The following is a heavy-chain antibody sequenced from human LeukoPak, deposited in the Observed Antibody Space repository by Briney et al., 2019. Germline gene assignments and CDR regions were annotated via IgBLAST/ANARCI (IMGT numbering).Heavy chain of an antibody. D-gene: IGHD3-10*01. CDR3: AIETMVRGVIYFDY. CDR2: ISAYNGNT. CDR1: GYTFTSYG. J-gene: IGHJ4*02. V-gene: IGHV1-18*01. Sequence: GASVKVSCKASGYTFTSYGISWVRHAPGQGLEWMGWISAYNGNTNYAQKLQGRVTMTTDTSTSTAYMELRSLRSDDTAVYYCAIETMVRGVIYFDYWGQGTLVTVSS.